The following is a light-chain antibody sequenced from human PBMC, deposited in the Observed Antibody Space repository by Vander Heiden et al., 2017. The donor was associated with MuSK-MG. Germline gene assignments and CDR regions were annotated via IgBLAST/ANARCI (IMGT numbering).Light chain of an antibody. CDR1: QGISHY. CDR2: GAS. Sequence: DIQMTQSPSSLSASVGDRVTITCRASQGISHYLAWYQQKPGKVPELLIYGASTLQSGVPSRFSGSGSGTEFTLTISILQPEDVATYYCQKDNSAPITFGEGTKVEIK. V-gene: IGKV1-27*01. CDR3: QKDNSAPIT. J-gene: IGKJ4*01.